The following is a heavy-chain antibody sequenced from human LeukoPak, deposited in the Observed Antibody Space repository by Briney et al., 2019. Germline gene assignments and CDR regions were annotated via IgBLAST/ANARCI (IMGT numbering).Heavy chain of an antibody. CDR2: ISNYNGNT. Sequence: ASVKVSCKASGYTFTSYDISWVRQAPGQGLEWMGWISNYNGNTNSAQKLQDRVTMTTDTSTSTAYMELRSLRSDDTAVYYCARDWSDSGYDFIRFDPWGQGTLVTVSS. J-gene: IGHJ5*02. V-gene: IGHV1-18*01. D-gene: IGHD5-12*01. CDR3: ARDWSDSGYDFIRFDP. CDR1: GYTFTSYD.